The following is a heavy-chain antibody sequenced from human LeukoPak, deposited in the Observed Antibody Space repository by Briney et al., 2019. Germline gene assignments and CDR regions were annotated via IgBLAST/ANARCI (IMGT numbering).Heavy chain of an antibody. J-gene: IGHJ2*01. V-gene: IGHV1-18*01. CDR3: ARDQGIAVAPGSRYFDL. Sequence: GASVKVSCKASGYTFTSYGISWVRQAPGQGLEWMGWISAYNGNTNYAQKLQGRVTMATDTSTSTAYMELRSLRSDDTAVYYCARDQGIAVAPGSRYFDLWGRGTLVTVSS. CDR2: ISAYNGNT. D-gene: IGHD6-19*01. CDR1: GYTFTSYG.